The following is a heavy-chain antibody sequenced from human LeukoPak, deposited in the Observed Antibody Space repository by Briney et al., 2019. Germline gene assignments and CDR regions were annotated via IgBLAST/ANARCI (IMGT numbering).Heavy chain of an antibody. D-gene: IGHD2-2*01. CDR3: ARDSSTYAGPPDY. CDR2: INSDGSST. J-gene: IGHJ4*02. Sequence: GGSLRLSCVASGLSFSSYWMHWVRQPPGKGLVWVSRINSDGSSTSYADSVKGRFTISRDNAKNSLFLQMNSLRAEDTAVYYCARDSSTYAGPPDYWGQGTLVTVSS. CDR1: GLSFSSYW. V-gene: IGHV3-74*01.